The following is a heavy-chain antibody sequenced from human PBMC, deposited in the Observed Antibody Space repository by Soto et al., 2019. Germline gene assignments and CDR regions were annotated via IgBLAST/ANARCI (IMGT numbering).Heavy chain of an antibody. D-gene: IGHD3-10*01. CDR2: INHSGST. J-gene: IGHJ4*02. CDR1: GGSFSGYY. V-gene: IGHV4-34*01. Sequence: SETLSLTCAVYGGSFSGYYWSWIRQPPGKGLEWIGEINHSGSTNYNPSLKSRVTISVDTSKNQFSLKLSSVTAADTAVYYCGSFLGVHYYGSGSYNGWGQETRVTVSS. CDR3: GSFLGVHYYGSGSYNG.